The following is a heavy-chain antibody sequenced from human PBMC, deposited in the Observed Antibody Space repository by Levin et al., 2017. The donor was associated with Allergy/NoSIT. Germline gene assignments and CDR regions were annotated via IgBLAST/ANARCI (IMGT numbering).Heavy chain of an antibody. CDR1: GFTFSSYA. D-gene: IGHD1-26*01. V-gene: IGHV3-23*01. J-gene: IGHJ4*02. CDR2: ISGSGGST. Sequence: GGSLRLSCAASGFTFSSYAMSWVRQAPGKGLEWVSAISGSGGSTYYADSVKGRFTISRDNSKNTLYLQMNSLRAEDTAVYYCAKDSAYGIVGAYFDYWGQGTLVTVSS. CDR3: AKDSAYGIVGAYFDY.